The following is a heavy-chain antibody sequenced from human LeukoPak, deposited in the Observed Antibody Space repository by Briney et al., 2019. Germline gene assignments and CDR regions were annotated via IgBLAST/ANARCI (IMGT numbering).Heavy chain of an antibody. V-gene: IGHV5-51*01. CDR2: IYPADSTA. Sequence: GESLKISCKASGYSFTTYWIGWVRQMPGKGLEWMGIIYPADSTAHYSPSFQGQVTISVDKSISTAYLQWSSLKASDTAMYYCARRSYTGYYFDYWGQGTLVTVSS. CDR3: ARRSYTGYYFDY. J-gene: IGHJ4*02. CDR1: GYSFTTYW. D-gene: IGHD1-26*01.